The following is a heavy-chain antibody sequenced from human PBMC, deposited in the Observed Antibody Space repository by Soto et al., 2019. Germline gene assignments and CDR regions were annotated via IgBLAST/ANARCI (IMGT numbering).Heavy chain of an antibody. D-gene: IGHD3-9*01. CDR2: IIPIFGTA. J-gene: IGHJ4*02. V-gene: IGHV1-69*01. CDR3: ARDEGGYDILTGYYKAHHFDY. Sequence: SVKVACKASGGTFSSYAISWVRQAPGQGLEWMGGIIPIFGTANYAQKFQGRFTITADESTSTAYMEPRSLTSDDTAVYYCARDEGGYDILTGYYKAHHFDYWGQGGLVTVSS. CDR1: GGTFSSYA.